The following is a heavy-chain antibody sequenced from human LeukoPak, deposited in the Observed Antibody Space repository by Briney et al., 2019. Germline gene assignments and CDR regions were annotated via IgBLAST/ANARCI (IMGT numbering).Heavy chain of an antibody. Sequence: ASVKVSCKASGYTFTNYAMNWVRQAPGQGLEWMGWINTNTGNPTYAHGFTGRFVFSLDTSVGTAYLQISSLKAEDTAVYYCARVVDYYDSSGPRGWDAFDIWGQGTMVTVSS. V-gene: IGHV7-4-1*02. CDR3: ARVVDYYDSSGPRGWDAFDI. D-gene: IGHD3-22*01. J-gene: IGHJ3*02. CDR2: INTNTGNP. CDR1: GYTFTNYA.